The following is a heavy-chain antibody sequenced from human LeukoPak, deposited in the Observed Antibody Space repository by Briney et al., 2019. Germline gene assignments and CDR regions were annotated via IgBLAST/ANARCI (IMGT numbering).Heavy chain of an antibody. CDR3: ARGRIAAPNWFDP. CDR2: INHSGST. J-gene: IGHJ5*02. D-gene: IGHD6-13*01. CDR1: GGSFTGYY. V-gene: IGHV4-34*01. Sequence: SQTLSLTCAVYGGSFTGYYWSWIRQPPGKGLEWIGEINHSGSTNYNPSLKSRVTISVDTSKNPFSLKLNSVTAADTAVYYCARGRIAAPNWFDPWGQGTLVTVSS.